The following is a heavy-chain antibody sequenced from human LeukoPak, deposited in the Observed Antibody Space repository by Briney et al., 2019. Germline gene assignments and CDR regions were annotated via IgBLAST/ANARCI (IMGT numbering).Heavy chain of an antibody. J-gene: IGHJ1*01. D-gene: IGHD1-14*01. CDR1: GFNFGDYW. Sequence: GGSLRLSCSASGFNFGDYWMTWVRQTPGKGLECVATMNGDGSQRYYVGSVKDRFTISRDNAKNSLYLQMNNLRDEDTAVYYCADPDVHWGQGTLVTVSS. CDR3: ADPDVH. V-gene: IGHV3-7*01. CDR2: MNGDGSQR.